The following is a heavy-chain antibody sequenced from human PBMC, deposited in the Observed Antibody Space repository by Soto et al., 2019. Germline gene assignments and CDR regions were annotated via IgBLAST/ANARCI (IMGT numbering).Heavy chain of an antibody. V-gene: IGHV1-69*01. Sequence: QVQVVQSGVEVRRPGSSVKVSCKASGDTFKNCVISWVRQAPGQGIEWMGGIIPLFGTTDFAQRFQGRLTITTDESTTTAYMELSRLRSEDTATYYCAAELGFGKFSVVWGQGTTVIVSS. J-gene: IGHJ6*02. CDR3: AAELGFGKFSVV. CDR2: IIPLFGTT. D-gene: IGHD7-27*01. CDR1: GDTFKNCV.